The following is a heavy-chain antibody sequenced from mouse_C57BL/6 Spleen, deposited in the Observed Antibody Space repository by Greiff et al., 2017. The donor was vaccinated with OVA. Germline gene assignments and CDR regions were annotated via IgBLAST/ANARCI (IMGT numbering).Heavy chain of an antibody. CDR1: GYTFTSYW. CDR3: ARNGGLRRGFAY. J-gene: IGHJ3*01. V-gene: IGHV1-53*01. D-gene: IGHD2-4*01. Sequence: QVQLPQPGPELVKPGASVKLSCKASGYTFTSYWMHWVKQRPGQGLEWIGNINPSNGGTNYNEKFKSKATLTVDNSSSTAYMQLSSLTSEDSAVYYCARNGGLRRGFAYWGQGTLVTVSA. CDR2: INPSNGGT.